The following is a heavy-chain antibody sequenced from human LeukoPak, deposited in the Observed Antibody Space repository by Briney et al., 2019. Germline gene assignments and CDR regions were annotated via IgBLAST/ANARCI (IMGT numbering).Heavy chain of an antibody. J-gene: IGHJ4*02. CDR1: GFSLSTGGMC. CDR3: ARMWVPGPFDY. Sequence: SGPTLVNPTQTLTLTCTFSGFSLSTGGMCVSWVGQPPGKALEWLARLDWDDDKYYSTSLKTRLTISKATSKNQVVLTMTNMDPVDTATYYCARMWVPGPFDYWGQGTLVTVSS. D-gene: IGHD1-1*01. V-gene: IGHV2-70*11. CDR2: LDWDDDK.